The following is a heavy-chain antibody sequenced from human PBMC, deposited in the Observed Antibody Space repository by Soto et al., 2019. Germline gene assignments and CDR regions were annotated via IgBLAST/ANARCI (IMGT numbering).Heavy chain of an antibody. D-gene: IGHD6-6*01. CDR2: IIPIFGTP. V-gene: IGHV1-69*13. J-gene: IGHJ4*02. Sequence: SVKVSCKASGGSFSSYAISWVRQAPGQGLEWMGGIIPIFGTPSYAQKFQGRATITADESTSTAYMELSSLRSEDTAVYYCAREYRSSSGRFDNWGQGTLVTVSS. CDR3: AREYRSSSGRFDN. CDR1: GGSFSSYA.